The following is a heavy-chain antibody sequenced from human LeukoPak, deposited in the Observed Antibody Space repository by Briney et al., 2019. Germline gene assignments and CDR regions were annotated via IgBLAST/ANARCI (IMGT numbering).Heavy chain of an antibody. D-gene: IGHD6-13*01. CDR2: IKQDGSEK. CDR3: ARRVEGSSWYYYYYYYMDV. J-gene: IGHJ6*03. Sequence: QAGGSLRLSCAASGFTFSSYWMSWVRQAPGKGLEWVANIKQDGSEKYYVDSVKGRFTISRDNAKNSLYLQMNSLRAEGTAVYYCARRVEGSSWYYYYYYYMDVWGKGTTVTVSS. CDR1: GFTFSSYW. V-gene: IGHV3-7*01.